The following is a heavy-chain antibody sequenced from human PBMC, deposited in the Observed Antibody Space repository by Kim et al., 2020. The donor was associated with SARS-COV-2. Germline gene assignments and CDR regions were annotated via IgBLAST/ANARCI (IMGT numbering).Heavy chain of an antibody. D-gene: IGHD3-9*01. J-gene: IGHJ4*02. Sequence: GGSLRLSCAASGFTFSSYSMNWVRQAPGKGLEWVSSISSSSSYIYYADSVKGRFTISRDNAKNSLYLQMNSLRAEDTAVYYCACGDFDWLFAQLGYWGQGTLVTVSS. V-gene: IGHV3-21*01. CDR1: GFTFSSYS. CDR2: ISSSSSYI. CDR3: ACGDFDWLFAQLGY.